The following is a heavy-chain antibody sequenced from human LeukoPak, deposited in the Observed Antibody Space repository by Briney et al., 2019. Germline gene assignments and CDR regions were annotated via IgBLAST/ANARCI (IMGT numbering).Heavy chain of an antibody. Sequence: GGSRRLSCAASGFTFSSYWMHWVRQAPGKGLVWVSRINSDGSTTTYADSVKGRFTISRDNAKNTLYLQMNSLRAEDTAVYYCARPGEGFDYWGQGTLVAVSS. V-gene: IGHV3-74*01. CDR3: ARPGEGFDY. D-gene: IGHD3-10*01. CDR1: GFTFSSYW. J-gene: IGHJ4*02. CDR2: INSDGSTT.